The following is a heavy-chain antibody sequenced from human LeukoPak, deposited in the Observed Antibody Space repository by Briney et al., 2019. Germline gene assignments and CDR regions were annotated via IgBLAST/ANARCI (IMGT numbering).Heavy chain of an antibody. D-gene: IGHD3-22*01. J-gene: IGHJ4*02. CDR1: GCSISSYY. CDR2: SYTSGST. V-gene: IGHV4-4*07. Sequence: SETLSLTCTVSGCSISSYYWSWMRQPAEKGLEWIGRSYTSGSTNYNPSLKSRVTMSVDTSKNQFSLKLSSVTAADTAVHYCARLYYYDSSGYFDYRGQGTLVTVSS. CDR3: ARLYYYDSSGYFDY.